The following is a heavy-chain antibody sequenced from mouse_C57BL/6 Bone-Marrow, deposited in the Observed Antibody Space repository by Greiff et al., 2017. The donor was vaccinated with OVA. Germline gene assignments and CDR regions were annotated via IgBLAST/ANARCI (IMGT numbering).Heavy chain of an antibody. J-gene: IGHJ3*01. CDR2: IDPNSGGT. D-gene: IGHD3-2*02. V-gene: IGHV1-72*01. CDR3: ARGDSSGFAY. Sequence: QVQLQQPGAELVKPGASVKLSCKASGYTFTSYWMHWVKQRPGRGIEWIGRIDPNSGGTKYNEKFKRKATLTVDKPSSTAYMQLSSLTSDDSAVYYCARGDSSGFAYWGQGTLVTVSA. CDR1: GYTFTSYW.